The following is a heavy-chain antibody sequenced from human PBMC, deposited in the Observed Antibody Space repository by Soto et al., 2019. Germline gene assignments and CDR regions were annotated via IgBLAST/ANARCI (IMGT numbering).Heavy chain of an antibody. V-gene: IGHV3-7*01. D-gene: IGHD5-18*01. CDR3: AALDTAMVKTAGY. CDR2: VKQDGSEE. J-gene: IGHJ4*02. Sequence: PGGSLRLSCAASGYSISTYWMGWVRQAPGKGLEWVANVKQDGSEEYYVDPVKGRFTISRDNAKNSLYLQMNSLRAEDTAVYYCAALDTAMVKTAGYWGQGTLVTVSS. CDR1: GYSISTYW.